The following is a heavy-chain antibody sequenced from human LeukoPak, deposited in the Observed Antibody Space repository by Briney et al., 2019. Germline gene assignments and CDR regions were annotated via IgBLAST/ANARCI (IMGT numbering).Heavy chain of an antibody. J-gene: IGHJ4*02. CDR1: GGSISSSSYY. D-gene: IGHD6-19*01. Sequence: SETLSLTCTVSGGSISSSSYYWGWIRQPPGKGLEWIGSIYYSGSTYYNPSLKSRVTISVDTSKNQFSLKLSSVTAADTAVYYCARSIPLYSSGWYLSGYYFDYWGQGTLVTVSS. CDR3: ARSIPLYSSGWYLSGYYFDY. V-gene: IGHV4-39*01. CDR2: IYYSGST.